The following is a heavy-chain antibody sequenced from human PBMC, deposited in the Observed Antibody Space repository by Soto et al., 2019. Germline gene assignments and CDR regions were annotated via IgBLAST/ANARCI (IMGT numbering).Heavy chain of an antibody. CDR3: AREDSGYASGNWFDP. D-gene: IGHD5-12*01. J-gene: IGHJ5*02. CDR1: GFTFSSYG. CDR2: IWYDGSNK. V-gene: IGHV3-33*01. Sequence: LRLSCAASGFTFSSYGMHWVRQAPGKGLEWVAVIWYDGSNKYYADSVKGRFTISRDNSKNTLYLQMNSLRAEDTAVYYCAREDSGYASGNWFDPWGQGTLVTVSS.